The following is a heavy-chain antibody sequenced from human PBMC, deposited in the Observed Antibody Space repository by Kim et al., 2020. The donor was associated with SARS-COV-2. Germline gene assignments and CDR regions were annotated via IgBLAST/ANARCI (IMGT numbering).Heavy chain of an antibody. V-gene: IGHV3-33*01. D-gene: IGHD2-15*01. J-gene: IGHJ3*02. Sequence: GGSLRLSCAASGFTFSSYGMHWVRQAPGKGLEWVAVIWYDGSNKYYADSVKGRFTISRDNSKNTLYLQMNSLRAEDTAVYYCARDPSGYCSGGSCYSYAFDIWGQGTMVTVSS. CDR2: IWYDGSNK. CDR3: ARDPSGYCSGGSCYSYAFDI. CDR1: GFTFSSYG.